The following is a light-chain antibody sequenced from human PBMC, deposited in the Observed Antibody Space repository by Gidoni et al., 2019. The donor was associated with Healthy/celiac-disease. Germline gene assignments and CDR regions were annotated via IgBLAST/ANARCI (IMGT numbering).Light chain of an antibody. CDR3: LQDYNYPLT. CDR1: QGIRTD. Sequence: AIQMTQSPASLSASVGDRVTITCRASQGIRTDLGWYQQTPGKAPKLLIYAASSLQSGVPSRFSGSGSGTDFTLTISSLQPEDFATYYCLQDYNYPLTFGQGTKVEIK. J-gene: IGKJ1*01. CDR2: AAS. V-gene: IGKV1-6*01.